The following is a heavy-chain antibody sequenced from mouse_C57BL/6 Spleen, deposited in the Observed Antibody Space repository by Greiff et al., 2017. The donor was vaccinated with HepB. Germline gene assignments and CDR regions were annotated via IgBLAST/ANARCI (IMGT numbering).Heavy chain of an antibody. Sequence: EVKLMESGGGLVKPGGSLKLSCAASGFTFSSYAMSWVRQTPEKRLEWVATISDGGSYTYYPDNVKGRFTISRDNAKNNLYLQMSHLKSEDTAMYYCARDPVSSYDDYYAMDYWGQGTSVTVSS. CDR1: GFTFSSYA. V-gene: IGHV5-4*01. J-gene: IGHJ4*01. CDR2: ISDGGSYT. CDR3: ARDPVSSYDDYYAMDY. D-gene: IGHD1-1*01.